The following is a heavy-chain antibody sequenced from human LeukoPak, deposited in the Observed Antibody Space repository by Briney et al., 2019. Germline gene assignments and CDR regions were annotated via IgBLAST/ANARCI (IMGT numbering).Heavy chain of an antibody. J-gene: IGHJ4*02. V-gene: IGHV3-23*01. CDR1: GFTFSSYA. CDR3: AKAVAGTGSYDY. Sequence: PGGSLRLSCAASGFTFSSYAMSWVRQAPGKGLEWVSTIGGSGGSTYYADSVKGRFTISRDNSKDTLYLQMNSLRAEDTAVYYCAKAVAGTGSYDYWGEGTLVTVSS. CDR2: IGGSGGST. D-gene: IGHD6-19*01.